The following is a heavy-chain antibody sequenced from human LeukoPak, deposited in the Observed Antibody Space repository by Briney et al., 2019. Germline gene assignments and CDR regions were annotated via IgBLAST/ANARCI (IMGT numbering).Heavy chain of an antibody. D-gene: IGHD1-26*01. J-gene: IGHJ3*02. CDR1: GFTFSSYS. CDR2: ISSSSSYI. Sequence: PGGSLRLSCAASGFTFSSYSMNWVRQAPGKGLEWVSSISSSSSYIYYADSVKGRFTISRDNAKNSLYLQMNSLRAEDTAVYYCAREDSDDDAFDIWGQGTMVTVSS. CDR3: AREDSDDDAFDI. V-gene: IGHV3-21*01.